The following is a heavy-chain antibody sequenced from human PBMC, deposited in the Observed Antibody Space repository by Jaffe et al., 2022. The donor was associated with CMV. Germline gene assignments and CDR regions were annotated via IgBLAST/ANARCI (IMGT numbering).Heavy chain of an antibody. D-gene: IGHD2-2*01. J-gene: IGHJ6*03. Sequence: QVQLQQWGAGLLKPSETLSLTCAVYGGSFSGYYWSWIRQPPGKGLEWIGEINHSGSTNYNPSLKSRVTISVDTSKNQFSLKLSSVTAADTAVYYCARNGVPAAMSKTGSYYYYMDVWGKGTTVTVSS. V-gene: IGHV4-34*01. CDR2: INHSGST. CDR1: GGSFSGYY. CDR3: ARNGVPAAMSKTGSYYYYMDV.